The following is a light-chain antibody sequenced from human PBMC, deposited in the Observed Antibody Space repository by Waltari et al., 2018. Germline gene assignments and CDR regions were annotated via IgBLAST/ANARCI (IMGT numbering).Light chain of an antibody. CDR1: QRLTHSNGYNY. CDR3: MQALQTPWT. CDR2: LGS. J-gene: IGKJ1*01. Sequence: DIVLTQSPLCLPVTHGEPASISCRSSQRLTHSNGYNYLDWYLPKPGQSPQLLIYLGSNRASGVPDMFSGSGSGTDFTLKISRVEAEDVGVYYCMQALQTPWTFGQGTKVEIK. V-gene: IGKV2-28*01.